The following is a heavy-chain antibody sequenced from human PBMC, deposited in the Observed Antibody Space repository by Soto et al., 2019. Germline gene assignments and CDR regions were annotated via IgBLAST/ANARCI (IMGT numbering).Heavy chain of an antibody. J-gene: IGHJ6*02. Sequence: ASVKVSCKASGYTFTGYYMHWVRQAPGQGLEWMGWINPNSGGTNYEQKFQGRVTMTRDTSISTAYMELSRLRSDDTAVYYRARDIVANRIAAPRHYYGMDVWGQGTTVTVSS. CDR2: INPNSGGT. V-gene: IGHV1-2*02. CDR3: ARDIVANRIAAPRHYYGMDV. D-gene: IGHD6-13*01. CDR1: GYTFTGYY.